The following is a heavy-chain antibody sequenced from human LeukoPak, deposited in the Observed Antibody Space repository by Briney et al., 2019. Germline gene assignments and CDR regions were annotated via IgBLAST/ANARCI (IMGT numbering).Heavy chain of an antibody. CDR1: GFTFGSCW. V-gene: IGHV3-7*01. D-gene: IGHD5-18*01. Sequence: GGSLRLSCAASGFTFGSCWMNWVRQTPGKGLEWVANINQDGSQKFYVDSVKGRFTISRDNSKNTLYLQMNSLRAEDTAVYYCARVVSGGYSSIDYWGQGTLVTVSS. J-gene: IGHJ4*02. CDR3: ARVVSGGYSSIDY. CDR2: INQDGSQK.